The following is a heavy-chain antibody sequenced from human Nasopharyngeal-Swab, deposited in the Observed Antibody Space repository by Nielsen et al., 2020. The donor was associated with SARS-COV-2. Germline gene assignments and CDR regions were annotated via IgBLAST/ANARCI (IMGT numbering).Heavy chain of an antibody. D-gene: IGHD3-10*01. J-gene: IGHJ6*02. Sequence: CQAPGKGLERIGYIYYSGSTNYNPSLKSRVTISVDTSKNQFSLKLSSVTAADTAVYYCARVAPLSTRVRGVHYGMDVWGQGTTVTVSS. CDR2: IYYSGST. CDR3: ARVAPLSTRVRGVHYGMDV. V-gene: IGHV4-59*01.